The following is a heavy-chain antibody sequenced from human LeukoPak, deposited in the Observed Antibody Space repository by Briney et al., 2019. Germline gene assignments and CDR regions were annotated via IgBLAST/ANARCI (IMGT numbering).Heavy chain of an antibody. J-gene: IGHJ4*02. CDR3: AMVFYYGSGSSTGIDY. CDR1: GDSLPSNSAA. Sequence: PSQTLSLTCPISGDSLPSNSAAWNWIRQSPSRGLEWLGRTYYRSKWYNDCAVSVKSRITINPDTSKNQFSLQLNSVTPEDTAVYYCAMVFYYGSGSSTGIDYWGQGTLVTVSS. V-gene: IGHV6-1*01. D-gene: IGHD3-10*01. CDR2: TYYRSKWYN.